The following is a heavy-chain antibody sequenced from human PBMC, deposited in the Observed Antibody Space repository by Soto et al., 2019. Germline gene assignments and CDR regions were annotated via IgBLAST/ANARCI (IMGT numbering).Heavy chain of an antibody. CDR3: VHRPYCGTCYAGIWWFDP. V-gene: IGHV2-5*02. D-gene: IGHD2-21*01. CDR2: IYWDDDE. J-gene: IGHJ5*02. Sequence: SGPTLVNPTQTLTLTCTFSGFSLNTSGLGVGWIRQPPGKALEWLALIYWDDDEYYSPSLKSRLTITKDTSKNQVVLSMTNMDPVDTATYYCVHRPYCGTCYAGIWWFDPWGQGTLVTVSS. CDR1: GFSLNTSGLG.